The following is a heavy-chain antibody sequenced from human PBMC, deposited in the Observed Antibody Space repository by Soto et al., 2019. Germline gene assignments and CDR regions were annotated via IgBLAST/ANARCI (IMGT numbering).Heavy chain of an antibody. Sequence: PGGSLTLTCAASGGTFSSYAMSWGRQGPGQGLELVSAVSGSCGSSYYSNSVKGRLTVFRVNSKNTLYLQMNSLVADDTTVVYCAKGRSSESIVYRGHGPLVTASS. CDR2: VSGSCGSS. V-gene: IGHV3-23*01. CDR3: AKGRSSESIVY. J-gene: IGHJ4*01. D-gene: IGHD6-19*01. CDR1: GGTFSSYA.